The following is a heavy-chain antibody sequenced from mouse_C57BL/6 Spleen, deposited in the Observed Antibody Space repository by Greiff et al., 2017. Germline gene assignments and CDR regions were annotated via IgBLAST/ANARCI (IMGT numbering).Heavy chain of an antibody. Sequence: VQLQQSGAELVRPGASVKLSCTASGFNIKDDYMHWVKQRPEQGLAWIGWIDPEKGDTEFASKFQGKATITADTSSNTAYLQLSSLTSEDTAVSYCTGLRRGFDYWGQGTTLTVSS. CDR3: TGLRRGFDY. CDR1: GFNIKDDY. CDR2: IDPEKGDT. J-gene: IGHJ2*01. D-gene: IGHD2-2*01. V-gene: IGHV14-4*01.